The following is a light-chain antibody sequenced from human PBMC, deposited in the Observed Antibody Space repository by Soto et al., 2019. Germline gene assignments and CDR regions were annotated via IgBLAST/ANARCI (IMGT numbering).Light chain of an antibody. Sequence: QSALTQPPSASGSPGLSVTIFCTGTSSDVGGYNYVSRYQQHPGKAPKLMIYEVSKRPSGVPDRFSGSKSGNTASLTVSGLQAEDEADYYCSSYAGSNNYVFGTGTKVTVL. CDR3: SSYAGSNNYV. CDR1: SSDVGGYNY. J-gene: IGLJ1*01. CDR2: EVS. V-gene: IGLV2-8*01.